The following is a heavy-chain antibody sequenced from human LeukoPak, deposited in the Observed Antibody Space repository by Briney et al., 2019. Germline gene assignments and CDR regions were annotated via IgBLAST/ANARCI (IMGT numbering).Heavy chain of an antibody. D-gene: IGHD3-22*01. CDR3: ARSRSSGYYWPRDDAFDI. CDR2: IKSKTDGGTT. J-gene: IGHJ3*02. CDR1: GFTFSNAW. Sequence: GGSLRLSCAASGFTFSNAWMSWVRQAPGKGLEWVGRIKSKTDGGTTDYAAPVKGRFTISRDDSKNTLYLQMNSLKTEDTAVYYCARSRSSGYYWPRDDAFDIWGQGTMVTVSS. V-gene: IGHV3-15*01.